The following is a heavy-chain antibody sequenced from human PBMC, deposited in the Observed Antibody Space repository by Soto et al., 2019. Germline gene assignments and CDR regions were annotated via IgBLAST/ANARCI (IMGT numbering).Heavy chain of an antibody. Sequence: GPEVKMPGASVKVSCKTSGYTFTAYGLAWLRQAPGQRPEWLGWVSTNDDRTNYAQKFQGRVTMTTDRSTTTTYMELRSLRADDTAVYYCTRELNTESSAYYSFAYWGQGTLVTVSS. CDR3: TRELNTESSAYYSFAY. D-gene: IGHD3-22*01. CDR2: VSTNDDRT. V-gene: IGHV1-18*01. CDR1: GYTFTAYG. J-gene: IGHJ4*02.